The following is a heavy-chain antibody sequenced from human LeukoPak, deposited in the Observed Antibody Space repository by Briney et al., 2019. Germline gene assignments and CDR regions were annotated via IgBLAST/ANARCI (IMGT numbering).Heavy chain of an antibody. Sequence: SETLSLTCTVSGGPINSYYWSWIRQPPGKGLEWIGYIYHNGNTNYNPSLKSRVTISVDTSKNQFSLKLSSVTAADTAVYYCARGRPSGLLWFGESLGFDPWGQGTLVTVSS. CDR1: GGPINSYY. J-gene: IGHJ5*02. CDR2: IYHNGNT. D-gene: IGHD3-10*01. CDR3: ARGRPSGLLWFGESLGFDP. V-gene: IGHV4-59*08.